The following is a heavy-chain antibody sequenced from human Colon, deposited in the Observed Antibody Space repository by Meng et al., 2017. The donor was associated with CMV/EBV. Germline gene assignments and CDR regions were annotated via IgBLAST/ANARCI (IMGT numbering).Heavy chain of an antibody. CDR1: GFPFTDHY. D-gene: IGHD2-21*01. V-gene: IGHV3-72*01. J-gene: IGHJ5*02. CDR2: VRNKANSYTT. CDR3: ARVWRGRWFAP. Sequence: DSGFPFTDHYMDWVRLAPGKGLEWVGRVRNKANSYTTEYATSVKGRFTISRDDSKNSVYLQMNSLKTEDTAVYYCARVWRGRWFAPWGQGTLVTVSS.